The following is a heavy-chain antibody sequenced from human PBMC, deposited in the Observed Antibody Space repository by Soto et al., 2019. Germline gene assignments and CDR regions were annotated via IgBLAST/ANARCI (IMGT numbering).Heavy chain of an antibody. Sequence: EVQLVESGGGLVQPGRSLRLSCAASGFNFNDYGMHWVRQVPGKGLEWVSGISWTGGPIGYSDSVKGRFTISRDNAKNSLYLQMNSQRAEDTALYYCTKDIRRNSDYEPHYFDYWGQGTLVTVSS. CDR2: ISWTGGPI. CDR1: GFNFNDYG. D-gene: IGHD5-12*01. J-gene: IGHJ4*02. V-gene: IGHV3-9*01. CDR3: TKDIRRNSDYEPHYFDY.